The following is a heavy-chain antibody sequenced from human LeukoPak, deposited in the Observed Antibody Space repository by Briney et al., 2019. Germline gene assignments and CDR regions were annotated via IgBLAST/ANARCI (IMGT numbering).Heavy chain of an antibody. CDR3: ARGGTTVTPGLLWFDP. D-gene: IGHD4-17*01. CDR1: GGSISSHY. Sequence: SETLSLTCSVSGGSISSHYWSRIRQPPGKGLEWIGYIYYSGSTKYNPSLKSRVTISVDTSKNQFSLKLSSVTAADTAVYYCARGGTTVTPGLLWFDPWGQGTLVTVSS. J-gene: IGHJ5*02. CDR2: IYYSGST. V-gene: IGHV4-59*11.